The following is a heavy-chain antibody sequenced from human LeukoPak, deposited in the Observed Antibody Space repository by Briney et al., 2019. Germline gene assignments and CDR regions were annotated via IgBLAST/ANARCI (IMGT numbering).Heavy chain of an antibody. J-gene: IGHJ3*02. D-gene: IGHD3-16*01. Sequence: GGSLRLSCAAPGFTFSSYWMSWVRQAPGKGLEWVANIKQDGSEKYYVDSVKGRFTISRDNAKNSLYLQMNSLRAEDTAVYYCARDPGDTAAFDIWGQGTMVTVSS. CDR2: IKQDGSEK. V-gene: IGHV3-7*01. CDR3: ARDPGDTAAFDI. CDR1: GFTFSSYW.